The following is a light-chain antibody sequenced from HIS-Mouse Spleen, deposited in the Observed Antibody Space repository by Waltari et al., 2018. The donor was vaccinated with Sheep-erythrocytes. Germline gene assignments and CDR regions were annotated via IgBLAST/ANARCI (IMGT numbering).Light chain of an antibody. CDR2: EDS. J-gene: IGLJ3*02. Sequence: SYELTQPPSVSVSPGQTARITCSGNALPKKYAYWYQQKSGQAPVLVFYEDSKRPAGIPEGFPGPTSGTMATLTISGAQVEDEADYYCYSTDSSGNHWVFGGGTKLTVL. CDR3: YSTDSSGNHWV. V-gene: IGLV3-10*01. CDR1: ALPKKY.